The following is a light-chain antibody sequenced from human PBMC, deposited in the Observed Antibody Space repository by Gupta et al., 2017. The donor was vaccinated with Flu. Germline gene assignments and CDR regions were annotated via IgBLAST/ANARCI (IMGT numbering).Light chain of an antibody. J-gene: IGKJ2*01. CDR3: QQYGDSRYT. Sequence: EVVLTQSPRTLSLSPGDRATFSCRDSQSVTSSHFTWYQQKPGQAPRVLICAASTRAPGIPDRLRGSGSATDFTLTISRLEPEGFAIYYCQQYGDSRYTFGQGTKLEIK. V-gene: IGKV3-20*01. CDR1: QSVTSSH. CDR2: AAS.